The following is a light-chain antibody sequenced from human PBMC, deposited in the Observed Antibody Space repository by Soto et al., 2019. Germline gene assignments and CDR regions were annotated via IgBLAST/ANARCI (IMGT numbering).Light chain of an antibody. CDR3: LSFTTTSTHV. CDR1: ISDIGAYDY. V-gene: IGLV2-14*01. Sequence: QSVLTQPASLSGSRGQSITIACTGTISDIGAYDYVSWFQQHPGKAPKLMISEVNNRPSGVSNRFSGSKSGNTAYLTISGLQVEDEAEYFCLSFTTTSTHVFGTGTKVTVL. J-gene: IGLJ1*01. CDR2: EVN.